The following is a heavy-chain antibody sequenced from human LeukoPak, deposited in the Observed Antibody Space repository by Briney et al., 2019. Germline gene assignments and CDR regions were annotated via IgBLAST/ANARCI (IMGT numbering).Heavy chain of an antibody. D-gene: IGHD3-3*01. CDR3: AIMTYYDFWSGTNYYYYYGMDV. CDR1: GYTFTSYA. J-gene: IGHJ6*02. CDR2: INTNTGNP. Sequence: ASVKVSRKASGYTFTSYAMNWVRQAPGQGLEWMGWINTNTGNPMYAQGFTGRFVFSLDTSVSTAYLQISSLKAEDTAVYYCAIMTYYDFWSGTNYYYYYGMDVWGQGTTVTVSS. V-gene: IGHV7-4-1*02.